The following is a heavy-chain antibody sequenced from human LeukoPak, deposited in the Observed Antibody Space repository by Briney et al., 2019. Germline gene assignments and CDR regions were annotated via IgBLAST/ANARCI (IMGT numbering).Heavy chain of an antibody. V-gene: IGHV4-59*01. CDR1: QSFTSYY. CDR3: ARVRYSYGYPGGFDY. Sequence: SETLSLTCTVSQSFTSYYWSWIRQPPGKGLEWIGYIYYSGSTNYNPSLKSRVTISVDTSKNQFSLKLSSVTAADTAVYYCARVRYSYGYPGGFDYWGQGTLVTVSS. CDR2: IYYSGST. D-gene: IGHD5-18*01. J-gene: IGHJ4*02.